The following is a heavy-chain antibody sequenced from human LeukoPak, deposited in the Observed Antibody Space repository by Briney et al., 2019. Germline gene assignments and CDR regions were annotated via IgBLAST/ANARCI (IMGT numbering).Heavy chain of an antibody. V-gene: IGHV1-18*01. D-gene: IGHD3-10*01. Sequence: ASVKVSCKASGYTFTSYGISWVRQAPGQGLEWMGWISAYNGNTNYAQKFQGRVTFTADESTSTAYMELSSLRSEDTAVYYCARDWYYGSGSYSYWGQGTLVTVSS. CDR3: ARDWYYGSGSYSY. J-gene: IGHJ4*02. CDR1: GYTFTSYG. CDR2: ISAYNGNT.